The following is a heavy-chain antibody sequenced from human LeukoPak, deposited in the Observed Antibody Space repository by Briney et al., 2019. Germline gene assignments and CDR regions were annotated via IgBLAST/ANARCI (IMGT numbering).Heavy chain of an antibody. CDR3: AKDIFYSGGYSYGYGLASAGFDY. D-gene: IGHD5-18*01. V-gene: IGHV3-23*01. Sequence: GGSLRLSCAASGFTFSSYGMSWVRQAPGKGLEWVSAISGSGGSTYYADSVKGRFTISRDNSKNTLYLQMNSLRAEDMALYYCAKDIFYSGGYSYGYGLASAGFDYWGQGTLVTVSS. CDR1: GFTFSSYG. J-gene: IGHJ4*02. CDR2: ISGSGGST.